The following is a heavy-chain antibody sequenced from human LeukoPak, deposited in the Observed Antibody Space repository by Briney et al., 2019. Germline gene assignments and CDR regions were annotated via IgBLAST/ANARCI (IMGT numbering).Heavy chain of an antibody. CDR1: GGSISSYY. Sequence: SETLSLTCTVSGGSISSYYWSWIRQPPGKGLEWIGYIYYSGSTNYNPSLKSRVTISVGTSKNQFSLKLSSVTAADTAVYYCARVARMVRGAHYYGMDVWGQGTTVTVSS. CDR3: ARVARMVRGAHYYGMDV. D-gene: IGHD3-10*01. J-gene: IGHJ6*02. V-gene: IGHV4-59*01. CDR2: IYYSGST.